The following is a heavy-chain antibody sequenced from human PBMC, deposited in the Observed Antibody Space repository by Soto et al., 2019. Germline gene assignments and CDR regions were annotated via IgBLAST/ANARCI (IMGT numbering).Heavy chain of an antibody. CDR2: VTANGGST. J-gene: IGHJ6*02. V-gene: IGHV3-23*01. CDR1: GFTFSVYA. Sequence: LRLSCAATGFTFSVYAMTWVRQAPGKGLEWVSAVTANGGSTYSADSVKGRFTISRDNSKNTLFLQMNSLRAEDTAVYYCASLGVGDWANYYYYYGMDVWGQGTTVTVSS. D-gene: IGHD2-21*02. CDR3: ASLGVGDWANYYYYYGMDV.